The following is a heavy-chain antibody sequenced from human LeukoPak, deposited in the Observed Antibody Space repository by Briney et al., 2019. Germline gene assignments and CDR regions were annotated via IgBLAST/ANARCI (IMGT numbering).Heavy chain of an antibody. CDR2: LTYDGTNE. Sequence: GGTLRLSCAASGFTFGDYGMHWVRQAPGKGLEWLTLLTYDGTNEYYADSVKGRFAISRDNSKNTLFLQMNSLRPEDTAVYYCAKGYFGSGSPDYFDYWGQGTLVTVSS. D-gene: IGHD3-10*01. V-gene: IGHV3-30*18. CDR1: GFTFGDYG. J-gene: IGHJ4*02. CDR3: AKGYFGSGSPDYFDY.